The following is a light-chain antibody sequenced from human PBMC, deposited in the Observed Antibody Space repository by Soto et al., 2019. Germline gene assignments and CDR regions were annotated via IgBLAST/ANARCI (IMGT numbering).Light chain of an antibody. J-gene: IGLJ1*01. Sequence: QSALTQPASVSGSPGQSITISCTGTSSDVGAYNFVSWHQQHPGKAPKLMIYNVYDRPSGISYRFSGSKSGNTASLTISGLQGEDEAGYYCSAYTVSRTYVFGTGIKLTVL. CDR3: SAYTVSRTYV. V-gene: IGLV2-14*03. CDR2: NVY. CDR1: SSDVGAYNF.